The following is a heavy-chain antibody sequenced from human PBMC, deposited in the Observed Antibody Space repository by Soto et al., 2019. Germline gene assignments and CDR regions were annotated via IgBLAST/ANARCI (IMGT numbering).Heavy chain of an antibody. D-gene: IGHD6-13*01. CDR2: ISYDGSNK. V-gene: IGHV3-30*18. CDR1: GFTFSSYG. J-gene: IGHJ6*02. Sequence: PGGSLRLSCAASGFTFSSYGMHWVRQAPGKGLEWVAVISYDGSNKYYADSVKGRFTISRDNSKNTLYLQMNSLRAEDTAVYYCAKDDAAGGGLFYYYGMDVWGQGTTVTVSS. CDR3: AKDDAAGGGLFYYYGMDV.